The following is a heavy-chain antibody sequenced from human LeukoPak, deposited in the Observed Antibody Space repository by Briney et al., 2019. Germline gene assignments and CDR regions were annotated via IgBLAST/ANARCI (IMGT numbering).Heavy chain of an antibody. Sequence: GGSLSLSCAASGFTFGYYGMSWVRQAPGKGMEWVSGINGIGSSTGYADSVKGRFTISRDNAKNSLYLLMNSLRAEDTALYYCARHPEYTNSWNFDYWGQGTLVTVSS. V-gene: IGHV3-20*04. CDR1: GFTFGYYG. CDR2: INGIGSST. J-gene: IGHJ4*02. D-gene: IGHD6-6*01. CDR3: ARHPEYTNSWNFDY.